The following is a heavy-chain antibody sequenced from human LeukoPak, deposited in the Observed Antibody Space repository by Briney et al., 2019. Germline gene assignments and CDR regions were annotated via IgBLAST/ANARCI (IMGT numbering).Heavy chain of an antibody. V-gene: IGHV3-30*03. D-gene: IGHD6-19*01. CDR3: ARDLAVAVPDY. Sequence: GGSLRLSCAASGFTFSSYGMHWVRQAPGKGLEWVAVISYDGSNKYYADSVKGRFTISRDNSKNTLYLQMNSLRAEDTAVYYCARDLAVAVPDYWGQGTLVTVSS. J-gene: IGHJ4*02. CDR1: GFTFSSYG. CDR2: ISYDGSNK.